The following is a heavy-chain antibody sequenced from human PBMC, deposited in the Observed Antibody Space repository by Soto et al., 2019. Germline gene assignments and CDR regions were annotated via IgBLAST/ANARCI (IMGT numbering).Heavy chain of an antibody. CDR2: ISYDGSNK. CDR3: ARDSGSSYGRTRWFDP. V-gene: IGHV3-30-3*01. J-gene: IGHJ5*02. Sequence: QVQLVESGGGVVQPGRSLRLSCAASGFTFSSYAMHWVRQAPGKGLEWVAVISYDGSNKYYADSVKGRFTISRDNSKNTLYLQMNSLRAEDTAVYYCARDSGSSYGRTRWFDPWGQGTLVTVSS. D-gene: IGHD5-18*01. CDR1: GFTFSSYA.